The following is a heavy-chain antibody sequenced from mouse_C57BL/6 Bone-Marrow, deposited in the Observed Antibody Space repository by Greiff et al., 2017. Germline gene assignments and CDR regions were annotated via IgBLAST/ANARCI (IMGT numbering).Heavy chain of an antibody. CDR3: ARSVYGPFAY. V-gene: IGHV1-69*01. J-gene: IGHJ3*01. Sequence: QVQLQQPGAELVMPGASVKLSCKASGYTFTSYWMHWVKQRPGQGLEWIGEIDPSDSYTNYNQKFKGKSTLTVDKSSSTAYMQLSSLTSEDSAVYYCARSVYGPFAYWGQGTLVTVSA. CDR2: IDPSDSYT. CDR1: GYTFTSYW. D-gene: IGHD1-1*02.